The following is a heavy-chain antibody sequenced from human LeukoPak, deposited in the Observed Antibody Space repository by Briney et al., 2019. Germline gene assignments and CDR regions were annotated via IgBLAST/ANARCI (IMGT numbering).Heavy chain of an antibody. CDR1: GYTFTSYY. V-gene: IGHV1-46*01. CDR3: ARDPTRIYFFVCSCEDY. D-gene: IGHD2-15*01. Sequence: ASVKVSCKASGYTFTSYYMHWVRQAPGQGLEWMGIINPSVGSTSYAQKFQGRVTMTRDMSTSTVYMELSSLRSEDTAVYYCARDPTRIYFFVCSCEDYWGQGTLVTVSS. CDR2: INPSVGST. J-gene: IGHJ4*02.